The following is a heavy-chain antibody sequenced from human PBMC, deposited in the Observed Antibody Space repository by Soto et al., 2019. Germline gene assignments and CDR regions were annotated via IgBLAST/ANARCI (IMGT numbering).Heavy chain of an antibody. CDR3: ARHDWSRFYGMDV. Sequence: QLRLQESGPGLVKPSETLSLTCTVSGDSISTSSYYWGWIRQSPGKGLEWIGSLYYSGTTYYNPSLKSRVTISVDTSKNQFSLRAYSVTAADTAVYYCARHDWSRFYGMDVWGQGTTVTVSS. CDR1: GDSISTSSYY. D-gene: IGHD2-2*01. J-gene: IGHJ6*02. V-gene: IGHV4-39*01. CDR2: LYYSGTT.